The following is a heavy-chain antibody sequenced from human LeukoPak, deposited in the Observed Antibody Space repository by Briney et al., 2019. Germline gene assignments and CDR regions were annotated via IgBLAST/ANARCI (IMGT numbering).Heavy chain of an antibody. CDR2: IYHSGST. V-gene: IGHV4-30-2*01. Sequence: SETLSLTCAVSGGSLSSGGYSWSWIRQPPGKGLEWIGYIYHSGSTYYNPSLKSRVTISVDRSKNQFSLKLSSVTAADTAVYYGAGGPYYYDSSGYYNDFDDWGQGILVTVAS. D-gene: IGHD3-22*01. CDR3: AGGPYYYDSSGYYNDFDD. J-gene: IGHJ4*02. CDR1: GGSLSSGGYS.